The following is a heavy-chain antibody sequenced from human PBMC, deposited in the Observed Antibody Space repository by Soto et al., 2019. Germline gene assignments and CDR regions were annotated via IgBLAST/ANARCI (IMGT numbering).Heavy chain of an antibody. V-gene: IGHV4-34*01. CDR2: INHSGST. J-gene: IGHJ6*02. CDR1: GGSFSGDY. D-gene: IGHD3-3*01. Sequence: QVQLQQWGAGLLKPSETLSLTCAVYGGSFSGDYWSWIRQPPGKGLEWIGEINHSGSTNYNPSLKSRVTISVDTSKNQFSLKLSSVTAADTAVYYCARGSLRFLEWLLSDYYYGMDVWGQGTTVTVSS. CDR3: ARGSLRFLEWLLSDYYYGMDV.